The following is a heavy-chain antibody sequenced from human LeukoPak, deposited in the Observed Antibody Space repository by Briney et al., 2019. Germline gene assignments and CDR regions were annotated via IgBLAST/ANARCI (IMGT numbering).Heavy chain of an antibody. J-gene: IGHJ4*01. CDR1: GFSSSSSW. Sequence: GGSLRLSCAASGFSSSSSWMHWVRQAPGKGLMWVSRISDDGTSTMYAASVKGRFTMSRSNAKNTLSLQMDSLTAEDTAVYYCARSYGGFDYWGQGVLVTVS. D-gene: IGHD4-23*01. V-gene: IGHV3-74*03. CDR2: ISDDGTST. CDR3: ARSYGGFDY.